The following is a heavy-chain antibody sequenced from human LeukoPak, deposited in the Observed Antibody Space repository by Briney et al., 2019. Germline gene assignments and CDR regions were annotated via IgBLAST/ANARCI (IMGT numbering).Heavy chain of an antibody. Sequence: SGGSLRLSCAAPGFTFRRYGMHSVRETPGEGLEWVAVISHDESNKYYADSVKGRFTISRDNSKNTLYVEMNSLRAEDTAVYYCAKDRLGSSWYGVDYWGQGTLVTVSS. CDR1: GFTFRRYG. CDR2: ISHDESNK. J-gene: IGHJ4*02. D-gene: IGHD6-13*01. V-gene: IGHV3-30*18. CDR3: AKDRLGSSWYGVDY.